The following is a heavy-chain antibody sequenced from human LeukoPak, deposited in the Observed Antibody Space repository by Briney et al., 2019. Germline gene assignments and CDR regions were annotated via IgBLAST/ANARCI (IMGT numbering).Heavy chain of an antibody. CDR1: GGSISSYS. J-gene: IGHJ3*02. V-gene: IGHV4-59*08. CDR2: IYYSGST. CDR3: ARGPYSYDSSGAFDI. Sequence: SETLSLTCTVSGGSISSYSWSWIRQPPGKGLEWIGYIYYSGSTNYNPSLKSRATISVDTSKNQFSLKLSSVTAADTAVYFCARGPYSYDSSGAFDIWGQGTMVTVSS. D-gene: IGHD3-22*01.